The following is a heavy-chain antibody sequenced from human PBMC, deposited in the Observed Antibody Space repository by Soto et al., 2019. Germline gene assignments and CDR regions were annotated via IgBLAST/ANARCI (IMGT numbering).Heavy chain of an antibody. D-gene: IGHD3-10*01. V-gene: IGHV1-69*01. CDR1: GGTFSSYA. CDR2: IIPLFGTA. J-gene: IGHJ4*02. CDR3: ARDWDITMVRGAHLDY. Sequence: QVQLVQSGAEVKKPGSSVKVSCKASGGTFSSYAISWVRQAPGQGLEWMGGIIPLFGTANYAQKFQGRVRITADESTSTAYMELSSLRSEDTAVYYCARDWDITMVRGAHLDYWGQGTLVTVSS.